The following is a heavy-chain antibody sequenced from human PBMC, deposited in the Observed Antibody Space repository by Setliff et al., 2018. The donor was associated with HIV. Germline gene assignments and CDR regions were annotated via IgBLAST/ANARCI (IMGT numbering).Heavy chain of an antibody. D-gene: IGHD3-16*01. CDR2: IDPDRGDT. CDR3: AWGTQRPIDS. V-gene: IGHV1-69-2*01. J-gene: IGHJ4*02. CDR1: GYTFPDYY. Sequence: KVSCKVSGYTFPDYYMQWVRQAPGKGLEWMGLIDPDRGDTVYAEKFQGRVSITADRSIDIAYMKLSNLRSEDTAMYFCAWGTQRPIDSWGQGTLVTVSS.